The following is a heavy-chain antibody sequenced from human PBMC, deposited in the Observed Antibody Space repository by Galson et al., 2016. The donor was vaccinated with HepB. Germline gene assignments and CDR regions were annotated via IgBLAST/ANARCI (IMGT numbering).Heavy chain of an antibody. CDR2: IYYSGNS. J-gene: IGHJ4*02. V-gene: IGHV4-31*03. D-gene: IGHD5-18*01. Sequence: TLSLTCTVSGGSISSFGYYWSWIRQRPGKGLEWIGYIYYSGNSYYNPSLKTRVTLSVDTSKNQFSLRLSSVTAADTADYYCAREGGNSYRYVFDYWGQGTLVSVSS. CDR3: AREGGNSYRYVFDY. CDR1: GGSISSFGYY.